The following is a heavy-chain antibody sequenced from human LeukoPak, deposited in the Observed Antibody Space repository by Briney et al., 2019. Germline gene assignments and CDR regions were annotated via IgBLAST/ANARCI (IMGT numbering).Heavy chain of an antibody. CDR2: IYTSGST. CDR1: GGSISSYY. Sequence: SETLSLTCTVSGGSISSYYWSWIRQPAGKGLEWIGRIYTSGSTNYNPSLKSRVTMSVDTSKNQFSLKLSSVTAADTAVYYCARDKAAALYYYYYMDVWGKGTTVTVS. CDR3: ARDKAAALYYYYYMDV. D-gene: IGHD6-6*01. J-gene: IGHJ6*03. V-gene: IGHV4-4*07.